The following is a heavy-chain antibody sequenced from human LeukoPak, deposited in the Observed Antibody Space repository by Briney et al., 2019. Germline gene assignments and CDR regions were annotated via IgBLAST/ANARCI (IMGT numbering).Heavy chain of an antibody. CDR2: INPSGGST. Sequence: ASVKVSCKASGYTFTSYYMHWVRQAPGQGLEWMGIINPSGGSTSYTQKFQGRVTMTRDTSTTTVYMELSSLRSQDTAVYYCARHKEVGDYYYFDYWGQGTLVTVSA. V-gene: IGHV1-46*01. J-gene: IGHJ4*02. CDR1: GYTFTSYY. D-gene: IGHD2/OR15-2a*01. CDR3: ARHKEVGDYYYFDY.